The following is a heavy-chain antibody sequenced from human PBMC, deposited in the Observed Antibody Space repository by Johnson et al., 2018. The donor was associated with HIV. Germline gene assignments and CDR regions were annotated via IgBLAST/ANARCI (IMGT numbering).Heavy chain of an antibody. V-gene: IGHV3-30*03. D-gene: IGHD3/OR15-3a*01. Sequence: QMQLVESGGGVVQPGRSLRVSCAASGFSFSSYGMHWVRQAPGKGLEWVAVISHDGSNKYYADSVKGRFTISRDIAKNTLYLQMNSLRAEDTAVYYCARDGRGLDAFDIWGQGTVVTVSS. CDR3: ARDGRGLDAFDI. CDR2: ISHDGSNK. J-gene: IGHJ3*02. CDR1: GFSFSSYG.